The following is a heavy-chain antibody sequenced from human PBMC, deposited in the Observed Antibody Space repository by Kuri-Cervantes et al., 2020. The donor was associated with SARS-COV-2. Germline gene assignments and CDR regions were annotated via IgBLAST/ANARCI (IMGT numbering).Heavy chain of an antibody. CDR2: ISYDRSNK. V-gene: IGHV3-30-3*01. Sequence: GESLKISCAASGFTFSSYAMHWVRQAPGKGLEWVAVISYDRSNKYYADSVKGRFTISRDNSKNTLYLQMSSLRAEDTAVYYCAKGFLNWFDPWGQGTLVTVSS. CDR3: AKGFLNWFDP. J-gene: IGHJ5*02. D-gene: IGHD2/OR15-2a*01. CDR1: GFTFSSYA.